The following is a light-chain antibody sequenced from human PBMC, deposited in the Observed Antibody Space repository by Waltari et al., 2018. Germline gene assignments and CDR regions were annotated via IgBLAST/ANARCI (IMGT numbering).Light chain of an antibody. CDR3: HQYGGSLPYT. CDR1: QSVISNY. Sequence: EIVLTQSPGTLSLSPGERATLSCRASQSVISNYLAWYQHKPGQAPRLLIRDASTRAAGIPDRFSGSGSGTDFILTISRLEPEDFAVYYCHQYGGSLPYTFGQGTKVDIK. J-gene: IGKJ2*01. V-gene: IGKV3-20*01. CDR2: DAS.